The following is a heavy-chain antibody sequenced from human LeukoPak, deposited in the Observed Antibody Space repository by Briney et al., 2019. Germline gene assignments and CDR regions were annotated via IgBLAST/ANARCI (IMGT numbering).Heavy chain of an antibody. CDR3: ARGQGPYYYGSGSSTFAD. CDR1: GYTFTSYG. CDR2: ISAYNGNT. D-gene: IGHD3-10*01. V-gene: IGHV1-18*04. J-gene: IGHJ4*02. Sequence: ASVKVSCKASGYTFTSYGISWVRQAPGQGLEWMGWISAYNGNTNYAQKLQGRVTMTTDTSTSTAYMELRSLRSDDTAVYYCARGQGPYYYGSGSSTFADWGQGTLVTVYS.